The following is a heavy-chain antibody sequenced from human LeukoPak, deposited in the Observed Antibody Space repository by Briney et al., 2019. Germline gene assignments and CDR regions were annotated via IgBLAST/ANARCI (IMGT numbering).Heavy chain of an antibody. Sequence: GGSLRLSCTASGFSISINFMGWVRQGPGKGLEWVPVIYSAGSTYYADSVEGRFSISRDNSNNMLYLQMNSLRGEDTGVYYCAGRTAAQDYYMDVWGKGTTVTISS. J-gene: IGHJ6*03. CDR1: GFSISINF. CDR3: AGRTAAQDYYMDV. CDR2: IYSAGST. D-gene: IGHD5-18*01. V-gene: IGHV3-53*01.